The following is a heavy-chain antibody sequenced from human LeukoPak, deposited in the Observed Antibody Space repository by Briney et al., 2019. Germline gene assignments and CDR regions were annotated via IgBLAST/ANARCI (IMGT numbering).Heavy chain of an antibody. D-gene: IGHD2-2*01. Sequence: SQTLSLTCAISGDSVSSNSAAWNWITQSPSRDLKWLGRTYYRSKWYNDYAVSVKSRITINPDTSKNQFSLQLNSVTPEDTAVYYCARHSTSQQFDYWGQGTLVTVSS. J-gene: IGHJ4*02. V-gene: IGHV6-1*01. CDR2: TYYRSKWYN. CDR1: GDSVSSNSAA. CDR3: ARHSTSQQFDY.